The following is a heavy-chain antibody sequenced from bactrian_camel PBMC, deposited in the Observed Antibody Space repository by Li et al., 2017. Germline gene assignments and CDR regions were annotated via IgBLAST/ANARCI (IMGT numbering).Heavy chain of an antibody. D-gene: IGHD3*01. Sequence: HVQLVESGGALVQPGRSLSLSCTASGFTFSSSWMFWIRQSAGKGLEWLSTINTLTGGTTYADSVKDRFTISRDNAKSTVYLQMNSLKPEDTAVYYCVTQKWGPGQGTQVTVS. CDR1: GFTFSSSW. CDR2: INTLTGGT. J-gene: IGHJ4*01. V-gene: IGHV3S1*01.